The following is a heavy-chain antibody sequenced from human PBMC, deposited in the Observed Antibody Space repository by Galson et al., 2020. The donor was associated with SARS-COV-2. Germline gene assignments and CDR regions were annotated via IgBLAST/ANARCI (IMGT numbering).Heavy chain of an antibody. CDR1: GYTLTELS. CDR3: ATTTPVEWLLSGGNWFDP. CDR2: FDPEDGET. D-gene: IGHD3-3*01. V-gene: IGHV1-24*01. Sequence: ASVKVPCKVSGYTLTELSMHWVRQAPGKGLEWMGGFDPEDGETIYEQKFQGRVTMTEDTSTDTAYMELSSLRSEDTAVYYCATTTPVEWLLSGGNWFDPWGQGTLVTVSS. J-gene: IGHJ5*02.